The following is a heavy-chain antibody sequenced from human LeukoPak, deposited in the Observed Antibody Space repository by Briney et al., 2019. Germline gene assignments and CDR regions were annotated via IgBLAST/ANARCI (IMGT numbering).Heavy chain of an antibody. D-gene: IGHD2-15*01. Sequence: PGGSQRLSCAASGFTFGSYAMSWVRQAPGKGLEWVSAISGSGGSTYYADSVKGRFTISRDNSKNTLYLQMNSLRAEDAAVYYCAKEGGMVAAFDYWGQGTLVTVSS. J-gene: IGHJ4*02. CDR3: AKEGGMVAAFDY. CDR1: GFTFGSYA. CDR2: ISGSGGST. V-gene: IGHV3-23*01.